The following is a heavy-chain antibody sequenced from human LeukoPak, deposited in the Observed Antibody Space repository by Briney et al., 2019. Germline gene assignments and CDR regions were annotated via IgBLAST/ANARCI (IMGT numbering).Heavy chain of an antibody. D-gene: IGHD6-19*01. Sequence: GGSLRLSCAASGFTFSSYAMSWVRQAPGKGLEWVSAISGSGGSTYYADSVKGRFTISRDNSKNTLYLQMNSLRAEDTAVYYCARDLNRIPVPEGYFDIWGQGTLVTVSS. CDR2: ISGSGGST. CDR1: GFTFSSYA. J-gene: IGHJ4*02. CDR3: ARDLNRIPVPEGYFDI. V-gene: IGHV3-23*01.